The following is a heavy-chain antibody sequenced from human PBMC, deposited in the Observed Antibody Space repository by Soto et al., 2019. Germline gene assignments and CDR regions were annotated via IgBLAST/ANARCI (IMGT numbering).Heavy chain of an antibody. CDR1: GYTFTTYG. CDR2: ISAYNGNT. CDR3: ARAYGEPADAFDG. V-gene: IGHV1-18*04. J-gene: IGHJ3*01. D-gene: IGHD4-17*01. Sequence: QVQLVQSGAEVTKPGASLKVSCKASGYTFTTYGITWVRKAHGERLEWLGWISAYNGNTNYGKKFQDSVTMTTDTSTSTAYVELRRVRYDGTAMYYCARAYGEPADAFDGWGPGTMVTVSS.